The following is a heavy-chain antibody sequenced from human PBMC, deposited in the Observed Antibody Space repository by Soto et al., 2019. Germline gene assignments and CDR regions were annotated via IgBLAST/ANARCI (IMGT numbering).Heavy chain of an antibody. J-gene: IGHJ6*02. CDR1: GGSISSGGYS. V-gene: IGHV4-30-2*01. CDR3: ARGGLPPRAGYGMDV. CDR2: IYHSGST. Sequence: QLQLQESGSGLVKPSQTLSLTCAVSGGSISSGGYSWSWIRQPPGKGLEWIGYIYHSGSTYYNPSLKSRVPISVDRSKNQFSLKLSSVTAADTAVYYCARGGLPPRAGYGMDVWGQGTTVTVSS.